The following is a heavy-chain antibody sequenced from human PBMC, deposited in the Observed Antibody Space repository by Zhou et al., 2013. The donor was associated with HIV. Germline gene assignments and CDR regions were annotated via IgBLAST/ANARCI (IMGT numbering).Heavy chain of an antibody. Sequence: QVQLVQSGAEVKKPGASVKVSCKASGYTFTGSYMHWVRQAPGQGLEWMGWINPNSGGTNYAQKFQGRVTMTRDTSISTAFMELRSLRSDDTALYYCARGVVVAATXYFDLWGRGTLVTVSS. CDR3: ARGVVVAATXYFDL. CDR2: INPNSGGT. D-gene: IGHD2-15*01. J-gene: IGHJ2*01. CDR1: GYTFTGSY. V-gene: IGHV1-2*02.